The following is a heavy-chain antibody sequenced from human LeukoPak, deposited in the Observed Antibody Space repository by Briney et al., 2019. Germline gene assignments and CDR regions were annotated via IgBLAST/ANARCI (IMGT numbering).Heavy chain of an antibody. D-gene: IGHD3-3*01. Sequence: SETLSLTCTVSGGSISSYYWSWIRQPAGKGLEWIGYIYYSGSTNYNPSLKSRVTISVDTSKNQFSLKLSSVTAADTAVYYCARRSYDFWSGYYNWYFDLWGRGTLVTVSS. V-gene: IGHV4-59*01. CDR2: IYYSGST. CDR1: GGSISSYY. CDR3: ARRSYDFWSGYYNWYFDL. J-gene: IGHJ2*01.